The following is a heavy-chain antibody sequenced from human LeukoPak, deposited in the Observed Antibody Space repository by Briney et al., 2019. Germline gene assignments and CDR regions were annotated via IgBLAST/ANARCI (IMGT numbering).Heavy chain of an antibody. V-gene: IGHV1-46*01. CDR1: GYTFTSYY. Sequence: GASVKVSCKASGYTFTSYYMHWVRQAPGQGLEWMGIINPSGGSTSYAQKFQGRVTMTRDTSTSTVYMELSSLRSEDTAVYYCARDELEANYYGSGSYFPWGQGTLVTVSS. CDR2: INPSGGST. J-gene: IGHJ5*02. CDR3: ARDELEANYYGSGSYFP. D-gene: IGHD3-10*01.